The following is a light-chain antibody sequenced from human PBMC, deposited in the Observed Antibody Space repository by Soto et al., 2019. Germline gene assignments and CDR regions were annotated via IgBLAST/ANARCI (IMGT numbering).Light chain of an antibody. V-gene: IGKV3-15*01. Sequence: MMMTQSPATLSVSPGERVTLSCRTSHSVNSHVAWYQQKPGQAPRLLLYGASTRATGIPVRFSGSGFGTEFTLTISSLQSEDFAVYYCQQYYDWPITFGQGTRLDIK. CDR1: HSVNSH. J-gene: IGKJ5*01. CDR3: QQYYDWPIT. CDR2: GAS.